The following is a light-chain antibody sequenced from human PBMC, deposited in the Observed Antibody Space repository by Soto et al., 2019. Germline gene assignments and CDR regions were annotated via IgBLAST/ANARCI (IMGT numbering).Light chain of an antibody. CDR3: HSRA. CDR1: QGISRW. Sequence: DIQMTQSPSSVSASVGDRVTITCRASQGISRWLAWYQQKPGRAPKLLIYDASTLESGVPSRFSGSGSETEFTLTISRLQPDDFATYFCHSRAFGQGTRREIK. CDR2: DAS. J-gene: IGKJ5*01. V-gene: IGKV1-12*01.